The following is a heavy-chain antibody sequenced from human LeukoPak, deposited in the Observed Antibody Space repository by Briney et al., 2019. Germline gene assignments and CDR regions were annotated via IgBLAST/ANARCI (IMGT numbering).Heavy chain of an antibody. Sequence: SETLSLTRTVSGGSISSYYWSWIRQPPGKGLEWIGYIYYSGSTNYNPSLKSRVTISVDTSKNQFSLKLSSVTAADTAVYYCARVLGYDSSGYYYYMDVWGKGTTVTVSS. CDR2: IYYSGST. V-gene: IGHV4-59*01. CDR1: GGSISSYY. D-gene: IGHD3-22*01. J-gene: IGHJ6*03. CDR3: ARVLGYDSSGYYYYMDV.